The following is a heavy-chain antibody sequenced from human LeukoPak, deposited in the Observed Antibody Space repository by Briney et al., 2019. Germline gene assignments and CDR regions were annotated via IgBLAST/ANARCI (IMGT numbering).Heavy chain of an antibody. Sequence: GASVKVSCKASGFTFTSSAMQWVRQARGQRLEWIGWIVVGSGNTNYAQKFQERVTITRDMSTSTAYMELSSLRSEDTAVYYCAAPSPYIAADWYFDLWGRGTLVTVSS. J-gene: IGHJ2*01. CDR2: IVVGSGNT. CDR1: GFTFTSSA. D-gene: IGHD6-25*01. CDR3: AAPSPYIAADWYFDL. V-gene: IGHV1-58*02.